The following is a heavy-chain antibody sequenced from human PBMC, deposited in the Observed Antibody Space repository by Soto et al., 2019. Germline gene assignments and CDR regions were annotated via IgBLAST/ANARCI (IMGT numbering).Heavy chain of an antibody. D-gene: IGHD3-10*01. J-gene: IGHJ4*02. V-gene: IGHV3-74*01. CDR3: KRDIGGGGGY. CDR1: GFTFSSYW. Sequence: EVQLVESGGGLVQPGGSLRLSCAASGFTFSSYWMHWVRQAPGKGLVWVSRINEDGSTINYADSVKGRFTISRDNAKNRLQGEVNSERAEYPGVYYRKRDIGGGGGYWGQGTLVTVSS. CDR2: INEDGSTI.